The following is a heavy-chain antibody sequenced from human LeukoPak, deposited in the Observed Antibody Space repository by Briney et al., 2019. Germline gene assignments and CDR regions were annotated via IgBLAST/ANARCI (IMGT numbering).Heavy chain of an antibody. CDR1: GFTLTIEA. CDR2: ISRSVRST. CDR3: AKAGPYFNNCVCYIPHLDYYYFDV. V-gene: IGHV3-23*01. D-gene: IGHD2-8*01. J-gene: IGHJ6*03. Sequence: PRRSLRLSCAASGFTLTIEAISWVRQAPGNGREWFSAISRSVRSTYHANSVKGRFTISTDNTKSTLYLQMNSLRAEDTTVYYCAKAGPYFNNCVCYIPHLDYYYFDVWGKGTTVTVSS.